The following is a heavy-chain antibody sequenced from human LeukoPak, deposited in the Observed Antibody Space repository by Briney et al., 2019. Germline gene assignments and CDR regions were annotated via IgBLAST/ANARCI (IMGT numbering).Heavy chain of an antibody. D-gene: IGHD3-10*01. CDR1: GFTFDDYT. CDR3: ASVYGSGSYFHYYYGMDV. Sequence: PGGSLRLSCAASGFTFDDYTMHWVRQAPGKGLEWVSFISWDGGRTFSADSVKARFTISRDNSKNSLYLQMNSLRAEDTAVYYCASVYGSGSYFHYYYGMDVWGQGTTVTVSS. CDR2: ISWDGGRT. J-gene: IGHJ6*02. V-gene: IGHV3-43*01.